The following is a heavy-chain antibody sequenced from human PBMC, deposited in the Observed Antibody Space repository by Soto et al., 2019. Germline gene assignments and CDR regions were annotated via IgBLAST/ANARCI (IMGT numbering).Heavy chain of an antibody. Sequence: ASVKVSCKASGYTFIGYYIHWVRQAPGQGLEWMGWINPNSGGTNYAQRFQGWVTMPRDRSISTAYMELSRLKSDDTAVYHCARVGGGLASLGYYGMDVWGQGTTVTVSS. V-gene: IGHV1-2*04. J-gene: IGHJ6*02. CDR3: ARVGGGLASLGYYGMDV. CDR1: GYTFIGYY. D-gene: IGHD3-10*01. CDR2: INPNSGGT.